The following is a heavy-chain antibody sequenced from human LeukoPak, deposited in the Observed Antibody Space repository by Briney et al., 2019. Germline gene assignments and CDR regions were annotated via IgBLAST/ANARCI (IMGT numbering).Heavy chain of an antibody. D-gene: IGHD1-26*01. CDR2: ISAYNGHT. Sequence: GASVKVSCKASGYTFTSYGINWVRQAPGQGLEWMGWISAYNGHTNYAQKFQGRVIMTTDTSTSTAYMDLRSLRSDDTAVYYCARGGRWELPRPYAFDIWGQGTMVTVSS. J-gene: IGHJ3*02. V-gene: IGHV1-18*01. CDR1: GYTFTSYG. CDR3: ARGGRWELPRPYAFDI.